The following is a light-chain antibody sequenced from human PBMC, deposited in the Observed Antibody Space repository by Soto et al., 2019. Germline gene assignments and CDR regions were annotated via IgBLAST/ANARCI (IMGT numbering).Light chain of an antibody. Sequence: QSALTQPASVSGSPGQSITVSCTGSSADIGNFNLVSWYQQFPGKAPKLIVYEVNKRPVGVSDRYSGSKSGNTASLTISGLQAEDEADYHCCSYAGSRWMFGGGTKLTVL. CDR3: CSYAGSRWM. CDR2: EVN. CDR1: SADIGNFNL. J-gene: IGLJ3*02. V-gene: IGLV2-23*02.